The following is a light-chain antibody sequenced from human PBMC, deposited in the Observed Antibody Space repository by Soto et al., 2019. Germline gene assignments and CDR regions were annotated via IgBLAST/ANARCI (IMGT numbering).Light chain of an antibody. J-gene: IGKJ1*01. Sequence: EIVWSQSPATLSVSAGEGATVCCRASQSVSSDLAWYHQKPGQAPRLLIYGASTRATGIPARFSGGGSGTEFTLTINSLQSEDFAVYYCQQYNNWPRTFGQGTKVDIK. V-gene: IGKV3-15*01. CDR2: GAS. CDR1: QSVSSD. CDR3: QQYNNWPRT.